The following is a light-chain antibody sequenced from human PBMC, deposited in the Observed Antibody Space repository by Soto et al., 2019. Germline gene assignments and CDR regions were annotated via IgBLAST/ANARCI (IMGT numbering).Light chain of an antibody. CDR3: QQSFSTPRLT. Sequence: DIQMTQSPSSLSASVGDRVTITCRASQRISSYLNWYQQKPGKAPNLLIYAASSLQTGVPSRFSGSGSGTDFTLTISSLQREDVATYYCQQSFSTPRLTFGGGTKVEIK. J-gene: IGKJ4*01. CDR2: AAS. V-gene: IGKV1-39*01. CDR1: QRISSY.